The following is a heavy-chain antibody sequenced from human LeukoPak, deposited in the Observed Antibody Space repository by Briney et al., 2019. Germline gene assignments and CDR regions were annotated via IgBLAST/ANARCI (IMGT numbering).Heavy chain of an antibody. Sequence: ASVTDSFEASGYTFTSYHMHWVRQAPGQRLEWMGIINPSGGNANYAQKFQGRVIMTRDTSTSTVYMEISSLRSEDTALYYCARQRGGQYEDGFDMWGQGTMVTVSS. D-gene: IGHD2-15*01. V-gene: IGHV1-46*01. CDR3: ARQRGGQYEDGFDM. J-gene: IGHJ3*02. CDR1: GYTFTSYH. CDR2: INPSGGNA.